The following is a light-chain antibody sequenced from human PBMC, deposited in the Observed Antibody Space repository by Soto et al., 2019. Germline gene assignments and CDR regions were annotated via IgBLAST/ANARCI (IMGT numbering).Light chain of an antibody. CDR2: LNSDGSH. CDR1: SGHSSYA. Sequence: QLVLTQSPSASGSLGASVKLTCILSSGHSSYAIAWHQQQPEKGPRYLMKLNSDGSHSKGDGIPDRFSGSSSGAERYLTISSLQSEDEADYYCQTWGTGIRVFGGGTKLTVL. V-gene: IGLV4-69*01. CDR3: QTWGTGIRV. J-gene: IGLJ2*01.